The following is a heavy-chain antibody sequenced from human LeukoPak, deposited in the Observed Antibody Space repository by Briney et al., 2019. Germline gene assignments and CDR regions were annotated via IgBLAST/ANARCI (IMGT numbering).Heavy chain of an antibody. D-gene: IGHD2-21*02. J-gene: IGHJ6*02. V-gene: IGHV1-24*01. CDR2: FDPEDGET. CDR1: GNTLTELS. Sequence: ASVKVSCKVSGNTLTELSMHWVRQAPGKGLEWMGGFDPEDGETIYAQRFQGRVTMTEDTSTDTAYMELSSLRSEDTAVYYCATGRVLRVVTGLYDGMDVWGQGTTVTVSS. CDR3: ATGRVLRVVTGLYDGMDV.